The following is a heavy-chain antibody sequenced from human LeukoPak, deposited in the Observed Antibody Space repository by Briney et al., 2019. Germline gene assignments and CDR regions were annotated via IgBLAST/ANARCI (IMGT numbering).Heavy chain of an antibody. D-gene: IGHD3-10*01. Sequence: LGGSLRLSCAASGFTFSTFAMIWVRQPPGKGLEWVSSIFPSGGEIHYADSVKGRFTISRDNAKISLYLQMNSLRDEDTAVYYCARVFSGEAYCFDPWGQGTLVTVSS. J-gene: IGHJ5*02. V-gene: IGHV3-21*01. CDR1: GFTFSTFA. CDR3: ARVFSGEAYCFDP. CDR2: IFPSGGEI.